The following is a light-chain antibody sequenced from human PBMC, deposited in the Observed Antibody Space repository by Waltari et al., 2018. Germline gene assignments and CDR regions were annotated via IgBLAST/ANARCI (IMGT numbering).Light chain of an antibody. Sequence: IQLTQSPSSLSASVGDRVTITCRASQGIRNYLAWYQQKPGTAPKLLSYAASTLQSGVPSRFSGGGSGTHVTLTISSLQPEDFATYYCQQLNSYQWTFGQGTKVEIK. CDR3: QQLNSYQWT. V-gene: IGKV1-9*01. J-gene: IGKJ1*01. CDR2: AAS. CDR1: QGIRNY.